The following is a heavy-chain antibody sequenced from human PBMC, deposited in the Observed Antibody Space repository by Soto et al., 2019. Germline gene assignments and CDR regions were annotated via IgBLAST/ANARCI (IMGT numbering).Heavy chain of an antibody. CDR3: ARDRDPPLWFGELLQSLGGMDV. CDR2: INPSGGST. CDR1: GYTFTSYY. V-gene: IGHV1-46*01. D-gene: IGHD3-10*01. J-gene: IGHJ6*02. Sequence: ASVKVSCKASGYTFTSYYMHWVRQAPGQGLEWMGIINPSGGSTSYAQKFQGRVTMTRDTSTSTVYMELSSLRSEDTAVYYCARDRDPPLWFGELLQSLGGMDVWGQGTTVTVSS.